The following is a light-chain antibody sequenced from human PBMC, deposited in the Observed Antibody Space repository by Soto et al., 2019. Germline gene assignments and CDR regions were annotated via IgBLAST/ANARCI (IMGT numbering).Light chain of an antibody. CDR3: QKYGSSPGT. CDR2: GAS. J-gene: IGKJ1*01. CDR1: QSVSSSY. V-gene: IGKV3-20*01. Sequence: EIVLTQSPGTLSLSPGERATLSCRASQSVSSSYLAWYQQKPGQAPRLLIYGASSRATGIPDRFSGSGSGTDFTLTISRLEPEDFAVYYCQKYGSSPGTFGQGTKVEI.